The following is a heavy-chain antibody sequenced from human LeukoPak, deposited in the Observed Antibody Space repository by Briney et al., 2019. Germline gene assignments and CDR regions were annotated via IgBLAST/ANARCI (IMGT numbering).Heavy chain of an antibody. CDR2: SSSTADIV. D-gene: IGHD6-19*01. Sequence: KSGGSLRLSCAASGFTFSEYYMSWIRQAPGKGLEWVADSSSTADIVSYADFVLGRFTISRDNGDDSLSLQLNSLRAEDTSVYYCARETVAGTFDYWSQGTLVTVSS. CDR1: GFTFSEYY. J-gene: IGHJ4*02. V-gene: IGHV3-11*01. CDR3: ARETVAGTFDY.